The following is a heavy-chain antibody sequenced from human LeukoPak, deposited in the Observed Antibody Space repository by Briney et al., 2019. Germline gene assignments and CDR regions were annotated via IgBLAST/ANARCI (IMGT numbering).Heavy chain of an antibody. J-gene: IGHJ4*02. CDR1: GYTFTSYY. Sequence: ASVKVSCKASGYTFTSYYMHWVRQAPGQGLEWMGIINPSGGSTSYAQKFQGRVTMTRDTSTSTVYMELSCLRSEDTAVYYCAREISDGYCSSTSCYGWAYWGQGTLVTVSS. CDR2: INPSGGST. CDR3: AREISDGYCSSTSCYGWAY. D-gene: IGHD2-2*01. V-gene: IGHV1-46*01.